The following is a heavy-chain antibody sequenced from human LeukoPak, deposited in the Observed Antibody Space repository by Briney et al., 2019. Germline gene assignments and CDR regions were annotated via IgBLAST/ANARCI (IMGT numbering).Heavy chain of an antibody. CDR3: ARSALTAVITWYFDP. Sequence: GGSLRLSCAASGITFSDYYMNWIRQAPGKGPEWVSYISGSGNTIYYADSVKGRFTIPRDNTKNSLYLQMNSLRAEDTAVYYCARSALTAVITWYFDPWGQGTLVTVSS. CDR2: ISGSGNTI. D-gene: IGHD5-18*01. V-gene: IGHV3-11*04. J-gene: IGHJ5*02. CDR1: GITFSDYY.